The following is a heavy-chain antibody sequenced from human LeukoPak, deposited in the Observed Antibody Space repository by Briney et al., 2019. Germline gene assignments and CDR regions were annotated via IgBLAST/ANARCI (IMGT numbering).Heavy chain of an antibody. J-gene: IGHJ4*02. CDR3: ARRSDDYDSSAYYH. CDR1: GYTFTNYH. D-gene: IGHD3-22*01. Sequence: ASVKVSCKASGYTFTNYHITWVRQAPGQGLEWMGWISGYNGNTNYAQKLQGRVTMTTDTSTNTAYMELSSLRSEDTAVYYCARRSDDYDSSAYYHWGQGTLVTVSS. V-gene: IGHV1-18*01. CDR2: ISGYNGNT.